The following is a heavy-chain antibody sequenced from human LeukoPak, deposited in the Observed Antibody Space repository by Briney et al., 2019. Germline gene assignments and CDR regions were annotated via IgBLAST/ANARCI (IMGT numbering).Heavy chain of an antibody. J-gene: IGHJ6*02. Sequence: ASVKVSCKASGYTFTGYYMHWVRQAPGQGLEWMGWMNPNSGNTGYAQKFQGRVTMTRNTSISTAYMELSSLRSEDTAVYYCARGYSGYDFYYYYGMDVWGQGTTVTVSS. CDR1: GYTFTGYY. V-gene: IGHV1-8*02. CDR2: MNPNSGNT. D-gene: IGHD5-12*01. CDR3: ARGYSGYDFYYYYGMDV.